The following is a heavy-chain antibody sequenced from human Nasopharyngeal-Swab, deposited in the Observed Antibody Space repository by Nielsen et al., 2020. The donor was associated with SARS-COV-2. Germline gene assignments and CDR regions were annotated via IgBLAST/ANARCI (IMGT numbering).Heavy chain of an antibody. V-gene: IGHV3-21*01. CDR1: GFTFSSYS. Sequence: GESLKISCAASGFTFSSYSMNWVRQAPGKGLEWVSSISSSSSYINYADSVKGRFTISRDDAKNSLYLQMNSLRAEDTAVYYCARADSSSWYFDYWGQGTLVTVSS. CDR3: ARADSSSWYFDY. CDR2: ISSSSSYI. J-gene: IGHJ4*02. D-gene: IGHD6-13*01.